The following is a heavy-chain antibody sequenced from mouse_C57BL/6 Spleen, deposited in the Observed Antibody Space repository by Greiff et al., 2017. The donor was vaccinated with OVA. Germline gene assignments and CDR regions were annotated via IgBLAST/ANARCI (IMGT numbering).Heavy chain of an antibody. CDR3: ARLTGTGYFDV. CDR2: ISDGGSYT. CDR1: GFTFSSYA. D-gene: IGHD4-1*01. Sequence: EVKVVESGGGLVKPGGSLKLSCAASGFTFSSYAMSWVRQTPEKRLEWVATISDGGSYTYYPDNVKGRFTISRDNAKNNLYLQMSHLKSEDTAMYYCARLTGTGYFDVWGTGTTVTVSS. V-gene: IGHV5-4*03. J-gene: IGHJ1*03.